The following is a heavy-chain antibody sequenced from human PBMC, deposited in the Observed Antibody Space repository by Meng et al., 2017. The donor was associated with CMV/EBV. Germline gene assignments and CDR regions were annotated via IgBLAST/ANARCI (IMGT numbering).Heavy chain of an antibody. CDR1: GFTFSSYD. V-gene: IGHV3-13*01. Sequence: GESLKISCAASGFTFSSYDMHWVRQATGKGLEWVSAIGTAGDTYYPGSVKGRFTISRENAKNSLYLQMNSLRAEDTAVYYCARGGPLRGFDIWGQGTMVTVSS. CDR3: ARGGPLRGFDI. D-gene: IGHD3-16*01. CDR2: IGTAGDT. J-gene: IGHJ3*02.